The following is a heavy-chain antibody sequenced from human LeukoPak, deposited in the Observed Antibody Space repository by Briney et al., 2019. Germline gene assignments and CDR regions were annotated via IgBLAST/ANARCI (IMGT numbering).Heavy chain of an antibody. D-gene: IGHD5-18*01. J-gene: IGHJ4*02. Sequence: GGSLRLSCAASGFTFSGYGMHWVRQAPGKGLEWVAVIWYDGSNKYYADSVKGRFTISRDNSKSTLYLQMNSLRAEDTAVYYCAKDMGPYSYALDYWGQGTLVTVSS. CDR2: IWYDGSNK. CDR1: GFTFSGYG. V-gene: IGHV3-33*06. CDR3: AKDMGPYSYALDY.